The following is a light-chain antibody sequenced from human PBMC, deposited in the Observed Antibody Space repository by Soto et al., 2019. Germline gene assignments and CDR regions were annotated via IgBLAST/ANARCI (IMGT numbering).Light chain of an antibody. J-gene: IGLJ2*01. V-gene: IGLV2-14*01. CDR3: SSYTSSNTLI. CDR2: EVT. Sequence: QAVVTQPASVSGSPGQSITISCTGTSSDVGGYNYVSWYQQYPGKAPKVMIYEVTNRPSGVSSRFSGSKSGNTASLTISGLQAEDEADYYCSSYTSSNTLIFGGGTQLTVL. CDR1: SSDVGGYNY.